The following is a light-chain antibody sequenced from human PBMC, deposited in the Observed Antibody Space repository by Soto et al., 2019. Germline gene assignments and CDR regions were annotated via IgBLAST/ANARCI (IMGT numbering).Light chain of an antibody. V-gene: IGLV2-8*01. CDR2: DIT. CDR1: SSDIGAFNS. CDR3: SSHAGSNSLMV. Sequence: QSVLTQPPSASGSPGQSVTISCTGTSSDIGAFNSISWYQQYPGKAPKLIIFDITQRPSGVPDRFSGSKSANTASLTVSGLQDEDEADYHSSSHAGSNSLMVFGGGTQLTVL. J-gene: IGLJ2*01.